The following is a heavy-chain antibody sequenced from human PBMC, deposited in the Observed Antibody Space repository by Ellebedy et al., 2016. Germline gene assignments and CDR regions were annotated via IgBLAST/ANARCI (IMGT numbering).Heavy chain of an antibody. D-gene: IGHD5-12*01. CDR1: GFTFNSYS. J-gene: IGHJ3*02. Sequence: GGSLRLSXAASGFTFNSYSMNWVRQAQGKGLEWVSSISSSSSYIYYADSVKGRFTISRDNAKNSLYLQMNSLRAEDTAVYYCAKEARPDSAFDIWGQGTMVTVSS. CDR3: AKEARPDSAFDI. CDR2: ISSSSSYI. V-gene: IGHV3-21*01.